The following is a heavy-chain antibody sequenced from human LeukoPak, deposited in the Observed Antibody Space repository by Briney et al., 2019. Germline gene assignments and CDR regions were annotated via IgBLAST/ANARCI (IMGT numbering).Heavy chain of an antibody. J-gene: IGHJ2*01. CDR3: ARHQVVRYFDL. D-gene: IGHD6-6*01. Sequence: PSQTLSLTCTVSGGSISSGGYYWSWIRQPPGKGLEGIGEINHSGSTNYNPSLKSRVTISVDTSKNQFSLRLSSATAADTAMYYCARHQVVRYFDLWGRGTLVTVSS. CDR1: GGSISSGGYY. V-gene: IGHV4-39*01. CDR2: INHSGST.